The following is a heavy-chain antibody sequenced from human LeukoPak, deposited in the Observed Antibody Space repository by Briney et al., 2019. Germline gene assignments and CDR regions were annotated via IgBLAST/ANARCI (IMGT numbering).Heavy chain of an antibody. CDR3: ARGGDIVVVPAAFGKSGYNWFDP. J-gene: IGHJ5*02. CDR1: GGTFSSYA. D-gene: IGHD2-2*01. CDR2: IIPIFGTA. Sequence: GSSVKVSCKASGGTFSSYAISWVRQAPGQGLEWMGGIIPIFGTANYAQKFQGRVTITTDESTSTAYMELSSLRSEDTAVYYCARGGDIVVVPAAFGKSGYNWFDPWGQGILVTVSS. V-gene: IGHV1-69*05.